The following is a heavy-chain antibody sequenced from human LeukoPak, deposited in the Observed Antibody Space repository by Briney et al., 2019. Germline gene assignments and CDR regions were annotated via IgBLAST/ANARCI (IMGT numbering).Heavy chain of an antibody. CDR2: FDPEDGET. D-gene: IGHD6-13*01. CDR1: GYTLTELS. CDR3: ARDSLSSSWYHQAHYYYYYGMDV. J-gene: IGHJ6*02. Sequence: GASVKVSCKVSGYTLTELSMHWVRQAPGKGLEWMGGFDPEDGETIYAQKFQGRVTMTEDTSTDTAYMELSSLRSDDTAVYYCARDSLSSSWYHQAHYYYYYGMDVWGQGTTVTVSS. V-gene: IGHV1-24*01.